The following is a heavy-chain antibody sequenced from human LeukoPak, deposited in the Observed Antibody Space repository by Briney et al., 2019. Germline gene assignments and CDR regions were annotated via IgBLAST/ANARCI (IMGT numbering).Heavy chain of an antibody. CDR2: ISSSGSTI. Sequence: GGSLRLSCAASGFTFSSYEMNWVRQAPGKGLEWVSYISSSGSTIYYADSVKGRFTISRDNAKNSLYLQMNSLRAEDTAVYCCARGGVRGVIITNPFDYWGQGTLVTVSS. J-gene: IGHJ4*02. CDR3: ARGGVRGVIITNPFDY. D-gene: IGHD3-10*01. CDR1: GFTFSSYE. V-gene: IGHV3-48*03.